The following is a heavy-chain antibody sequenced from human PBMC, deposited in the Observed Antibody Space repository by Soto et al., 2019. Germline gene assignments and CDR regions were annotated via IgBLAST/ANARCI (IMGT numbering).Heavy chain of an antibody. D-gene: IGHD3-22*01. CDR2: IYYSGST. Sequence: SETLSLTCTVSGGSISSGGYYWSWIRQHPGKGLEWIGYIYYSGSTYYNPSLKSRVTISVDTSKNQFSLKLSSVTAADTAVYNCARVFFFYYYDSRRYFFDYWGQGTLVTVSS. CDR1: GGSISSGGYY. V-gene: IGHV4-31*03. J-gene: IGHJ4*02. CDR3: ARVFFFYYYDSRRYFFDY.